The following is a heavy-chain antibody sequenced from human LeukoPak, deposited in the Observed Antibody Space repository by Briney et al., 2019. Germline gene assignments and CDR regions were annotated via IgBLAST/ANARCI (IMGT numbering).Heavy chain of an antibody. CDR2: IFYSGSTNSGNT. CDR1: GASISTYY. CDR3: ARHSTIEPRPDY. Sequence: SETLSLTCTVSGASISTYYWSWIRQPPVKGLEWIGCIFYSGSTNSGNTNYNPSLKSRVTISVDRSKNQFSLKLSSVTAADTAVYCCARHSTIEPRPDYWGQGTLVTVSS. J-gene: IGHJ4*02. V-gene: IGHV4-59*08. D-gene: IGHD6-6*01.